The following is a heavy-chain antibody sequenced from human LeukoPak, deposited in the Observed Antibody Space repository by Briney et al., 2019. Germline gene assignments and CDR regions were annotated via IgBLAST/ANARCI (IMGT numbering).Heavy chain of an antibody. J-gene: IGHJ4*02. Sequence: GGSLRLSCAASGFTFRTYGMNWVRQAPGKGLEWVAVISFDGSNKYYADSVKGRFTISRDNAKNTLYLQTNSLRVEDTAVYYCAKGAWRLTFAFDYWGQGTLVPVSS. CDR1: GFTFRTYG. CDR2: ISFDGSNK. CDR3: AKGAWRLTFAFDY. D-gene: IGHD3-10*01. V-gene: IGHV3-30*18.